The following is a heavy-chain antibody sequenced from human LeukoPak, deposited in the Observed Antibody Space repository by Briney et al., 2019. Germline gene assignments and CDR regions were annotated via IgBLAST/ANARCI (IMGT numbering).Heavy chain of an antibody. Sequence: GGSLRLSCAASGFTFSSHAISWVRQAPGKGLEWVSAVSANGSTTYYADSVKGRFTISRDNSRNTLSLQMNSLRAEDTAVYYCAREKYMNSLDYWGQGTLVTVPS. CDR3: AREKYMNSLDY. CDR1: GFTFSSHA. V-gene: IGHV3-23*01. D-gene: IGHD1-1*01. J-gene: IGHJ4*02. CDR2: VSANGSTT.